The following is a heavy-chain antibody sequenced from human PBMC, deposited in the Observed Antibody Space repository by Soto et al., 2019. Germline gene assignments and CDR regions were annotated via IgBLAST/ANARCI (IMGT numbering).Heavy chain of an antibody. V-gene: IGHV4-59*08. J-gene: IGHJ4*02. CDR2: IYYSGST. D-gene: IGHD2-21*02. Sequence: PSETLSLTCTVSGGSISSYYWSWIRQPPGKGLEWIGYIYYSGSTNYNPSLKSRVTISVDTSKNQFSLKLSSVTAADTAVYYCARHVAYCGGDCPTDYWGQGTLVTVS. CDR3: ARHVAYCGGDCPTDY. CDR1: GGSISSYY.